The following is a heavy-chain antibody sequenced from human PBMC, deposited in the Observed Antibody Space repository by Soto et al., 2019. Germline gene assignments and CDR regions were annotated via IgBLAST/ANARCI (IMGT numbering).Heavy chain of an antibody. D-gene: IGHD5-12*01. CDR2: INHSGST. J-gene: IGHJ4*02. Sequence: SETLSLTCAVYGGSFSGYYWNWIRQPPGKGLEWIGEINHSGSTNYNPSLKSRVTISVDTSKNQFSLKLSSVTAADTAVYHCARRYGGYDFDYWGQGTLVTVSS. CDR3: ARRYGGYDFDY. V-gene: IGHV4-34*01. CDR1: GGSFSGYY.